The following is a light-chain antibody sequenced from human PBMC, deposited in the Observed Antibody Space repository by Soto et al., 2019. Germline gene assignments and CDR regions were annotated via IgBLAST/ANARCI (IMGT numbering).Light chain of an antibody. Sequence: DVQLIQSPSTLSASVGETVTITCRVSQAISDWVAWYQQKPGKAPKLLIYDATSSDSGVPSRFSGSGSQRDFTLTISGLQSDDFATYYCQQYQSYSNTFGQGTRVEL. CDR2: DAT. CDR3: QQYQSYSNT. CDR1: QAISDW. V-gene: IGKV1-5*01. J-gene: IGKJ1*01.